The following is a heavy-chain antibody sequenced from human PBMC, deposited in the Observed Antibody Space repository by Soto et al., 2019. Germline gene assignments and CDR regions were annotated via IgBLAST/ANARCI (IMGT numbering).Heavy chain of an antibody. J-gene: IGHJ4*01. CDR1: GGSINDCY. Sequence: QVQLQESGPGLVKPSETLSLTCTVSGGSINDCYWSWTRQPPGKGLEWIAYGLRPDYTGYNPSLRNRVTISSDTSKNQFSLRLISVTAADTAVYYCVAGPDRAKSAYWGQGTLVTVSS. CDR2: GLRPDYT. V-gene: IGHV4-59*01. CDR3: VAGPDRAKSAY.